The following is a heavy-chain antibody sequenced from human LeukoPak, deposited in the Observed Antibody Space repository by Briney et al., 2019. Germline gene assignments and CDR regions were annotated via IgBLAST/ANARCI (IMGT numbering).Heavy chain of an antibody. Sequence: ASVKVSCKASGYTFTGYYMHWVRQAPGQGLEWMGWINPNSGGTNYAQKFQGRVTMTRDTSISTAYMELRSLRSDDTAVYYCARTPSLVGATNLRAYFDYWGQGTLVTVSS. CDR1: GYTFTGYY. V-gene: IGHV1-2*02. CDR3: ARTPSLVGATNLRAYFDY. CDR2: INPNSGGT. D-gene: IGHD1-26*01. J-gene: IGHJ4*02.